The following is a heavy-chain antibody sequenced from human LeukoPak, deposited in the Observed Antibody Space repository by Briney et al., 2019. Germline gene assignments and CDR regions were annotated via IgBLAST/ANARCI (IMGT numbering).Heavy chain of an antibody. D-gene: IGHD2-21*02. CDR1: GYTFTSYG. CDR2: ISAYNGNT. Sequence: GASVKVSCKASGYTFTSYGISWVRQAPGQGLEWMGWISAYNGNTNYAQKFQGRVTITADKSTSTAYMELSSLRSEDTAVYYCASDSASVVTAIRGDAFDIWGQGTMVTVSS. CDR3: ASDSASVVTAIRGDAFDI. V-gene: IGHV1-18*01. J-gene: IGHJ3*02.